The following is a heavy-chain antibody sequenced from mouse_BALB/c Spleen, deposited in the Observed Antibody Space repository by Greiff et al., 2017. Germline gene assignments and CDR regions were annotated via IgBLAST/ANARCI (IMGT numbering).Heavy chain of an antibody. CDR2: INPSSGYT. Sequence: QVQLQQSAAELARPGASVKMSCKASGYTFTSYTMHWVKQRPGQGLEWIGYINPSSGYTEYNQKFKDKTTLTADKSSSTAYMQLSSLTSEDSAVYYCARSLYDADYYAMDYWGQGTSVTVSS. V-gene: IGHV1-4*02. D-gene: IGHD2-14*01. CDR1: GYTFTSYT. J-gene: IGHJ4*01. CDR3: ARSLYDADYYAMDY.